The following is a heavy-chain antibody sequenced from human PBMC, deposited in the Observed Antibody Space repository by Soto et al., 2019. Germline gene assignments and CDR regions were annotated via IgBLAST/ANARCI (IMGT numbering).Heavy chain of an antibody. CDR3: ARESADSTSFNWFDP. CDR2: IYYSGST. Sequence: QVQLQESGPGLVKPSQTLSLTCTVSGGSISSGGYYWSWIRQHPGKGLEWIGYIYYSGSTYYNPSLKSRVTISVDTSKNQFSLKLSSVTAADTAVYYCARESADSTSFNWFDPWGQETLVTVSS. D-gene: IGHD2-2*01. V-gene: IGHV4-31*03. CDR1: GGSISSGGYY. J-gene: IGHJ5*02.